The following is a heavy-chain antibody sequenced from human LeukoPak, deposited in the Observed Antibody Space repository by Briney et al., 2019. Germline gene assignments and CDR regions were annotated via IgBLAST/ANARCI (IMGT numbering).Heavy chain of an antibody. CDR2: IIPILGIA. Sequence: ASVKVSCKASGGTFSSYAISWVRQAPGQGLEWMGRIIPILGIANYAQKFQGRVTITAGKSTSTAYMELSSLRSEDTAVYYCARGSTESGGSALYYHYYMDVWGKGTTVTVSS. CDR1: GGTFSSYA. D-gene: IGHD2-15*01. V-gene: IGHV1-69*04. J-gene: IGHJ6*03. CDR3: ARGSTESGGSALYYHYYMDV.